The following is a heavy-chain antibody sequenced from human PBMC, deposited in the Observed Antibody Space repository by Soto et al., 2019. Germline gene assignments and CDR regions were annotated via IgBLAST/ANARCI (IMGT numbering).Heavy chain of an antibody. V-gene: IGHV4-34*01. CDR3: ARHSPLSWFDP. CDR2: INHSGST. J-gene: IGHJ5*02. D-gene: IGHD3-16*02. CDR1: GGSFSGYY. Sequence: PSETLSLTCAVYGGSFSGYYWSWIRQPPGKGLEWIGEINHSGSTNYNPSLKSRVTISVDTSKNQFSLKLSSVTAADTAVYYCARHSPLSWFDPWGQGTLVTVSS.